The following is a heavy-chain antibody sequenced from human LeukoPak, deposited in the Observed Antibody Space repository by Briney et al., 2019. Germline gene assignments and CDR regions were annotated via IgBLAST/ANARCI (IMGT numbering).Heavy chain of an antibody. Sequence: GGSLRLSCAASGFTFSDYYMSWIRQAPGKGLEWVSYIRSSGSTIYYADSVKGRFTISSDSAKNSLYLQMNSLRAEDTAVYYCARAYDFWSGYSTGIDYWGQGTLVTVSS. CDR1: GFTFSDYY. CDR3: ARAYDFWSGYSTGIDY. CDR2: IRSSGSTI. J-gene: IGHJ4*02. V-gene: IGHV3-11*04. D-gene: IGHD3-3*01.